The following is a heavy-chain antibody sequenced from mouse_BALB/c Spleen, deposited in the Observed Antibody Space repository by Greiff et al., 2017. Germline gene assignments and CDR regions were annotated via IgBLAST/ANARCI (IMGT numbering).Heavy chain of an antibody. J-gene: IGHJ4*01. Sequence: EVNVVESGGGLVQPGGSLRLSCATSGFTFTAYYMSWVRQPPGKALEWLGFIRNKANGYTTEYSASVKGRFTISRDNSQSILYLQMNTLRAEDSATYYCAREGYDRGAMDYWGQGTSVTVSS. D-gene: IGHD2-14*01. CDR1: GFTFTAYY. V-gene: IGHV7-3*02. CDR3: AREGYDRGAMDY. CDR2: IRNKANGYTT.